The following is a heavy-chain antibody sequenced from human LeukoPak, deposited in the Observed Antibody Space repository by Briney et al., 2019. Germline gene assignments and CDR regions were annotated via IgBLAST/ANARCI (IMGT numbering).Heavy chain of an antibody. J-gene: IGHJ4*02. D-gene: IGHD3-10*01. CDR2: INPSGGST. CDR3: ARRDMVRTLDY. CDR1: GYTFTRYY. V-gene: IGHV1-46*01. Sequence: ASVKVSCKASGYTFTRYYMHWVRQAPGQGLEWMGIINPSGGSTSYAQKFQGRVTMTRDTSTSTVYMELSNLRSEDTAVYYCARRDMVRTLDYWGQGTLVTVSS.